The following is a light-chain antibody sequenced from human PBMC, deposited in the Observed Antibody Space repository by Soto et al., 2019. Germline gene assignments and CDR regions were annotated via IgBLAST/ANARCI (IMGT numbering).Light chain of an antibody. CDR1: SSDIGGYDY. CDR3: SSYAGSNNLV. CDR2: EVN. Sequence: QSAQTQPPSASGSPGQSVTISCTGTSSDIGGYDYVSWYQQHPGKAPKLIIYEVNKRPSGVPDRFSGSKSGNTASLIVSGLQAEDEADYYCSSYAGSNNLVFAGGTKVTVL. V-gene: IGLV2-8*01. J-gene: IGLJ3*02.